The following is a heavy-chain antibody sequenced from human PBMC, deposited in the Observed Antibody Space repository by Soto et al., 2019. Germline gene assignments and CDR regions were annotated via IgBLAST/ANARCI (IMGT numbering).Heavy chain of an antibody. CDR3: AGNIAGTGMDI. Sequence: QSQTLSLTCAISGDSVSSNSAAWHWVRQSPSRGLEWLGRTYYRSKWFSDYAESVKSRITINPDTSKNQFSLQLNSVTPEDTAVYYCAGNIAGTGMDIWGQGTTVTVSS. V-gene: IGHV6-1*01. J-gene: IGHJ6*02. D-gene: IGHD6-13*01. CDR1: GDSVSSNSAA. CDR2: TYYRSKWFS.